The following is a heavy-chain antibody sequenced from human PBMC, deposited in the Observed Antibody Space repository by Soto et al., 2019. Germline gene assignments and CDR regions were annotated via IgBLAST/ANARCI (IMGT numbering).Heavy chain of an antibody. CDR3: ARGVDWQFDY. Sequence: PSETLSLTCAVSGDSISSDKWWSWVRQPPGKGLEWIGEIHHSGRTNYNPSLKSRVTILVEKSKNQVSLELSSMTAADTAVYYCARGVDWQFDYWGQETLVTVSS. V-gene: IGHV4-4*02. D-gene: IGHD3-9*01. J-gene: IGHJ4*02. CDR1: GDSISSDKW. CDR2: IHHSGRT.